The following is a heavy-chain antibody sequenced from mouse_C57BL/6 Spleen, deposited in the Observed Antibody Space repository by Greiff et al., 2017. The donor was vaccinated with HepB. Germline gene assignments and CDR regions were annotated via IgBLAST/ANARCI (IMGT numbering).Heavy chain of an antibody. D-gene: IGHD1-1*02. J-gene: IGHJ2*01. V-gene: IGHV1-82*01. Sequence: VKLMQSGAELVKPGASVKISCKASGYAFSSSWMNWVKQRPGKGLEWIGQIYPGDGDTNYNGKFKGKATLTADKSSSTAYMQLSSLTSEDSAVYCCARRNYDSGYLDYWGQGTTLTVSS. CDR3: ARRNYDSGYLDY. CDR2: IYPGDGDT. CDR1: GYAFSSSW.